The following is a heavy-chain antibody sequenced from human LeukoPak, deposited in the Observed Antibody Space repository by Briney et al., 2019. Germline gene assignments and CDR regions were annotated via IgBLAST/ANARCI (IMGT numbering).Heavy chain of an antibody. D-gene: IGHD6-13*01. CDR1: GGFISSYY. CDR2: IYYSGTTY. CDR3: ARLDKHTGSWLPDY. V-gene: IGHV4-59*08. J-gene: IGHJ4*02. Sequence: SETLSLTCTVSGGFISSYYWIWTRQPPGKGLEWIGYIYYSGTTYYYNPSLQSRVTMSVDTSKNQFSLKLNSVTAADTAVYFCARLDKHTGSWLPDYWGQGTLVTVSS.